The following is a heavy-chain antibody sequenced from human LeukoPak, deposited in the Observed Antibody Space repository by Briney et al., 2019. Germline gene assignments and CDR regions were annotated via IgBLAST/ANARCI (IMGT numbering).Heavy chain of an antibody. CDR2: VDRPAKSYAT. V-gene: IGHV3-73*01. D-gene: IGHD1-26*01. J-gene: IGHJ5*02. CDR3: TKDSGTYNWLAP. CDR1: GFTLSDSA. Sequence: QSGGSLRLSCEASGFTLSDSAIHWVRQASGKGLEWVGLVDRPAKSYATAYAESVGGRFTISRDDSKNAAYLQMDSLKTEDTALYYCTKDSGTYNWLAPWGPGTLVTVSS.